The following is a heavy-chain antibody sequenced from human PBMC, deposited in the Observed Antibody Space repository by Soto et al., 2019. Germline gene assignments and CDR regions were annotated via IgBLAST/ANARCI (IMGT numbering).Heavy chain of an antibody. D-gene: IGHD6-13*01. CDR1: GYTFTSYA. Sequence: ASVKVSCKASGYTFTSYAMHWVRQAPGQRLEWMGWINADNGNTKYSQKFQGRVTITRDTSTSTAYMELSSLRSEDTAVYYCAGGFQQDLGNGFDTWGQGTLVTVSS. CDR3: AGGFQQDLGNGFDT. CDR2: INADNGNT. V-gene: IGHV1-3*01. J-gene: IGHJ5*02.